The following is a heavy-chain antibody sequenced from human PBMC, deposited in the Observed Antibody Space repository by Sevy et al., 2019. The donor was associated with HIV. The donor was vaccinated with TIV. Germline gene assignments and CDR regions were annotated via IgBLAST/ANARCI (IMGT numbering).Heavy chain of an antibody. V-gene: IGHV1-69*13. CDR3: ASSIVVVAAAMSPYYYYGMDV. CDR1: GGTFISYS. CDR2: IIPIFGTA. D-gene: IGHD2-2*01. J-gene: IGHJ6*02. Sequence: ASVKVSCKASGGTFISYSISWVRQAPGQGLEWMGGIIPIFGTASYAQKFQGRVTITADESTSTADMELSSLRSEDKAVYYCASSIVVVAAAMSPYYYYGMDVWGQGTTVTVSS.